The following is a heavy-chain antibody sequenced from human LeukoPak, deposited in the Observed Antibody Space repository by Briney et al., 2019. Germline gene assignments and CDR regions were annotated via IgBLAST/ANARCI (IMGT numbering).Heavy chain of an antibody. V-gene: IGHV3-23*01. J-gene: IGHJ3*02. D-gene: IGHD6-19*01. Sequence: GGSLRLSCAASGFTFSSYAMSWVRQAPGKGLEWVSAISGSGGSTYYADSVKGRFTISRDNSKNTPYLQMNSLRAEDTAVYYCAKDSGSGWYGGGAFDIWGQGTMVTVSS. CDR2: ISGSGGST. CDR3: AKDSGSGWYGGGAFDI. CDR1: GFTFSSYA.